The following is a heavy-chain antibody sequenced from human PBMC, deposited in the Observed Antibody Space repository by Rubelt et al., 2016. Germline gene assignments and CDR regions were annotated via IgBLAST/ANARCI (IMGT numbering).Heavy chain of an antibody. CDR1: GFSLTSRPVG. CDR3: ARGGYLTFPFDY. Sequence: KESGPTRVKPTQTLTLTCTFSGFSLTSRPVGVGWIRQPPGQGLEWIGNIYYSGSTYYNPSLTRRIYISVDTSKNQVSLELTSVTAADTAVYYCARGGYLTFPFDYWGLGTLVTVSS. J-gene: IGHJ4*02. CDR2: IYYSGST. D-gene: IGHD5-12*01. V-gene: IGHV4-39*07.